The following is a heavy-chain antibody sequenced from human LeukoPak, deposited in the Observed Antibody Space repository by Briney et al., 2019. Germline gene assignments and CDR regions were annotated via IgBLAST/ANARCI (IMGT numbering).Heavy chain of an antibody. Sequence: PGGSLRLSCAASGFTFSSYAMHWVRQAPGKGLEWVAGLSWNGGNIGYADSVKGRVTISRDNANNSLYLQMNSPRPEDTALYFCAKARSGYSYGTGSFDYWGQGTLVTVSS. CDR3: AKARSGYSYGTGSFDY. CDR2: LSWNGGNI. CDR1: GFTFSSYA. V-gene: IGHV3-9*01. D-gene: IGHD5-18*01. J-gene: IGHJ4*02.